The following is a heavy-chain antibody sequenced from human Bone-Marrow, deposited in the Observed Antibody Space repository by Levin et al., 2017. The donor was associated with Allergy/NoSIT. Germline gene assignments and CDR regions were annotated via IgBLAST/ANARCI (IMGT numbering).Heavy chain of an antibody. J-gene: IGHJ6*02. CDR2: ISSSSSTI. V-gene: IGHV3-48*01. D-gene: IGHD6-6*01. CDR3: ARDRFPIAARPRYYYYYGMDV. Sequence: GASVKVSCAASGFTFSSYSMNWVRQAPGKGLEWVSYISSSSSTIYYADSVKGRFTISRDNAKNSLYLQMNSLRAEDTAVYYCARDRFPIAARPRYYYYYGMDVWGQGTTVTVSS. CDR1: GFTFSSYS.